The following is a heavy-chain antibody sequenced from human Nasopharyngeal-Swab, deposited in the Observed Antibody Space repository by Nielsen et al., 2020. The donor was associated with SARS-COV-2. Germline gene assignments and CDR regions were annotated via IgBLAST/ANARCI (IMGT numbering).Heavy chain of an antibody. J-gene: IGHJ4*02. D-gene: IGHD1-1*01. V-gene: IGHV3-23*01. CDR3: AKGYTPDY. CDR1: GFTFSGYA. Sequence: GESLKISCAASGFTFSGYAMRWVRKAPGKGLEWVSAISGSGVSTYYADSVKGRFTISRDNSKNTLYLQMNSLRAEDTAVYYCAKGYTPDYWGQGTLVTVSS. CDR2: ISGSGVST.